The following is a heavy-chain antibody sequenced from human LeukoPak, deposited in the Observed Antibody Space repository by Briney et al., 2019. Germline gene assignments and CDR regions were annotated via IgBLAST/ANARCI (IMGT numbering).Heavy chain of an antibody. J-gene: IGHJ4*02. CDR1: GFTLSSYS. V-gene: IGHV3-21*01. Sequence: PGGSPRLSCAASGFTLSSYSMNWVRQAPGKGLEWVSYISSSSTHIYYADSVKGRFTISRDNARNSLYLQMNSLGAEDTAIYYCARSEHSSSSFDYWGQGTLVTVSS. D-gene: IGHD6-6*01. CDR2: ISSSSTHI. CDR3: ARSEHSSSSFDY.